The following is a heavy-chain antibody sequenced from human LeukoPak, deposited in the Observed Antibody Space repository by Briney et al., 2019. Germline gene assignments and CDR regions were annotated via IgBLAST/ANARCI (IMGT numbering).Heavy chain of an antibody. CDR1: GGSISISTYY. J-gene: IGHJ4*02. Sequence: SETLSLTCTVSGGSISISTYYWGWVRQPPGKGLEWIGSIYSSGTTYYNPSLKSQFTISLDTSKNQFSLKLSSVTAADTAVYYCARGSNWNDNWGQGTLVTVSS. D-gene: IGHD1-1*01. CDR3: ARGSNWNDN. CDR2: IYSSGTT. V-gene: IGHV4-39*07.